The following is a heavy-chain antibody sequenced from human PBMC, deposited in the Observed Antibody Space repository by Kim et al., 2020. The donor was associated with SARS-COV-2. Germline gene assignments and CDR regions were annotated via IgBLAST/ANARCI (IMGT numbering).Heavy chain of an antibody. CDR2: IKQDGSQK. CDR1: GFTFSSYS. D-gene: IGHD1-26*01. J-gene: IGHJ4*02. Sequence: GGSLRLSCAASGFTFSSYSMSWARQAPGKGLEWVAMIKQDGSQKYYVDSVQGRFTISRDNAQNSLYLQMNSLRAEYTAVYYSARDWGVGTTSFDYWGQGTPVPVSS. V-gene: IGHV3-7*01. CDR3: ARDWGVGTTSFDY.